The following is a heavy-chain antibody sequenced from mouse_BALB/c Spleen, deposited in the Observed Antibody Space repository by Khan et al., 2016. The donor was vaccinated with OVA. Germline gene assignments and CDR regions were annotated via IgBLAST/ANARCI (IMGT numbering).Heavy chain of an antibody. D-gene: IGHD2-10*01. CDR1: GFSLTNYG. J-gene: IGHJ4*01. Sequence: QVQLKESGPGLVAPSQSLSITCTISGFSLTNYGVHWVRQPPGKGLEWLVVLWSDGSTTSNSALKSRLTISKDNSESQVFLKMNSLQTDDTAMYFCARQPYYHYNIMDYWGQGTSVTVSS. V-gene: IGHV2-6-1*01. CDR3: ARQPYYHYNIMDY. CDR2: LWSDGST.